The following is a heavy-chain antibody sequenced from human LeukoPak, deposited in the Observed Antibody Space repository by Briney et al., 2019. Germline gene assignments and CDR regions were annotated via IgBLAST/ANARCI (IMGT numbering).Heavy chain of an antibody. D-gene: IGHD3-10*01. CDR1: GGSISSGGYS. CDR2: IYHSGST. Sequence: SETLSLTCAVSGGSISSGGYSWSWIRQPPGKGLEWIGYIYHSGSTYYNPSLKSRVAISVDRSKNQFSLKLSSVTAADTAVYYCARSSPYGSGSCYHYYFDYWGQGTLVTVSS. J-gene: IGHJ4*02. V-gene: IGHV4-30-2*01. CDR3: ARSSPYGSGSCYHYYFDY.